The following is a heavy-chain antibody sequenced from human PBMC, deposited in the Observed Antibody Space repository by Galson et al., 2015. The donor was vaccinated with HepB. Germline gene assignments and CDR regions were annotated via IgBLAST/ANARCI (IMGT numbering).Heavy chain of an antibody. J-gene: IGHJ3*02. CDR1: GFTFSSYT. V-gene: IGHV3-30*17. D-gene: IGHD3/OR15-3a*01. CDR2: ISYDGSNK. CDR3: ARDGPRGGFDI. Sequence: SLRLSCAAPGFTFSSYTMHWVRQAPGKGLEWVAVISYDGSNKNYADSVKGRFTISRDNSKNTLFLQMNSLRADDTAVYYCARDGPRGGFDIWGQGTMVTVSS.